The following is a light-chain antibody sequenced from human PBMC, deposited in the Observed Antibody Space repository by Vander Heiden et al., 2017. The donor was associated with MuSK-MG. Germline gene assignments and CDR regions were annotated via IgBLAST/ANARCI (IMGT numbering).Light chain of an antibody. Sequence: DIQMTQSPSSLSASVGDRVTITCRASQTINTYLNWYQQKPGKAPNLLIYAASNLQTGVPSRFSSSGSGTDFTLTISSLQPEDFATYYCQQRYSIVWTFGQGTKVEVK. J-gene: IGKJ1*01. V-gene: IGKV1-39*01. CDR1: QTINTY. CDR2: AAS. CDR3: QQRYSIVWT.